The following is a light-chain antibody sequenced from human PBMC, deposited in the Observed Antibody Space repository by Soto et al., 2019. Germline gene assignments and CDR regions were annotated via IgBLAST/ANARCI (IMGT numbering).Light chain of an antibody. CDR2: DVS. CDR3: QKRVNGPT. Sequence: EIVLTQSPATLSLSPGEIATLSCRASQSVGSYLSWYQQKPGQAPRLLIFDVSKRASGIPARFSGSGSGTDFTLTISSLEPEDFAVYYCQKRVNGPTFGGGTKVEIK. J-gene: IGKJ4*01. V-gene: IGKV3-11*01. CDR1: QSVGSY.